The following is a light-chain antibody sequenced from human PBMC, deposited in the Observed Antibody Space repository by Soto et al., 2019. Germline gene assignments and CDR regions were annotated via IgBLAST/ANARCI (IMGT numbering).Light chain of an antibody. Sequence: EIVLTQSPGTLSLSPGERATLSCRASQSVSSSYLAWYQQTPGQAPRLLIYGASSRATGIPDRFSGTGSGTDFTLTISRLEPEDLAVYYGQQYNNWPPVTFGPGTKVDIK. CDR3: QQYNNWPPVT. V-gene: IGKV3-20*01. CDR2: GAS. J-gene: IGKJ3*01. CDR1: QSVSSSY.